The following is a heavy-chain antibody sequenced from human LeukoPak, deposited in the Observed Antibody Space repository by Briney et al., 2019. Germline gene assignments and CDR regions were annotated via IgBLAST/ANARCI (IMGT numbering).Heavy chain of an antibody. CDR2: IAGDGSST. V-gene: IGHV3-74*01. Sequence: PGGSLRLSCVASGFAFSTYWMHWVRQAPGKGLVWVSRIAGDGSSTSYADSVKGRFTISRDNAKNTLYLQMNSLRAEDTAVYYCARFRIYSGSHNFDYWGQGTLVTVSS. J-gene: IGHJ4*02. D-gene: IGHD1-26*01. CDR1: GFAFSTYW. CDR3: ARFRIYSGSHNFDY.